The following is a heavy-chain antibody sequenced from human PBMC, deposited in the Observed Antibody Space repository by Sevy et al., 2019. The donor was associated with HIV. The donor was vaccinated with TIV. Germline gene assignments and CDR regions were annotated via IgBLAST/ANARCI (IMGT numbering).Heavy chain of an antibody. J-gene: IGHJ4*02. V-gene: IGHV1-69*13. CDR1: GGTFSSYA. CDR3: ARDGGAYSSGRQIGY. D-gene: IGHD6-19*01. Sequence: ASVKVSCKASGGTFSSYAISWVRQAPGQGLEWMGGIIPIFGTANYAQKFQGRVTITADESTSTAYMELSSLRSEDTAVYYRARDGGAYSSGRQIGYWGQGTLVIVSS. CDR2: IIPIFGTA.